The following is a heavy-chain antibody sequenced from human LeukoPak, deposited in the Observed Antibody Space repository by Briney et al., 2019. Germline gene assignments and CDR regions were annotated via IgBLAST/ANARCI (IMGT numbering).Heavy chain of an antibody. CDR2: LDNMGPTT. D-gene: IGHD3-16*01. Sequence: GGSLRLSCAASGFTFSGFAMSWVRQAPGKGLEWVAGLDNMGPTTHYAESVKGRCTISSDNSTNTLYLQMKTLRAEDTAVYYCARHFGGLMYYLDYWGQGTLVTVSS. CDR3: ARHFGGLMYYLDY. J-gene: IGHJ4*02. V-gene: IGHV3-23*01. CDR1: GFTFSGFA.